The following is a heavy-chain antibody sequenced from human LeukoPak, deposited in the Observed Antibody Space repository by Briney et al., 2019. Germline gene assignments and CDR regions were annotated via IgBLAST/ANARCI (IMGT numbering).Heavy chain of an antibody. D-gene: IGHD3-22*01. V-gene: IGHV4-4*02. CDR1: GGSISSSNW. Sequence: SGTLSLTCDVPGGSISSSNWWSWVRQSPGKGLEWIGEIYHSGSINYNPSLKSRVTMSVDKSQNQFSLKLTSVTAADTAVYYCASNYYDSSGYYYIVYFQNWGQGTLVTVSS. CDR2: IYHSGSI. CDR3: ASNYYDSSGYYYIVYFQN. J-gene: IGHJ1*01.